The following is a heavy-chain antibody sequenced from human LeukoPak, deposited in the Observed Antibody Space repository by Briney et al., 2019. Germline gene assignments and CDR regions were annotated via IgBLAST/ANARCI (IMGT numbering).Heavy chain of an antibody. V-gene: IGHV3-23*01. CDR2: ICSNDNNT. CDR3: AKGTSSSCYSAPDY. CDR1: GFTFSSYA. Sequence: AGSLSLSCAASGFTFSSYAMNWVRHAPGEGLEWGSAICSNDNNTYYANSVKGRFTISRDNSKNTLSLQLNSLRAEDTAVYYCAKGTSSSCYSAPDYWGRGTLVTVSS. J-gene: IGHJ4*02. D-gene: IGHD2-15*01.